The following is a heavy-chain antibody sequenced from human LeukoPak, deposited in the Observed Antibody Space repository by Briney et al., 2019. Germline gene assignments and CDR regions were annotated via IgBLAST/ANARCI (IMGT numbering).Heavy chain of an antibody. V-gene: IGHV4-34*01. CDR1: GGSFSGYY. J-gene: IGHJ5*02. Sequence: SETLSLTCAAYGGSFSGYYWSWIRQPPGQGLEWIGEINHSGSTNYNPSLKSRVTISVDTSKNQFSLKLSSVTAADTAVYYCARRGVPAAKNYNWFDPWGQGTLVTVSS. CDR3: ARRGVPAAKNYNWFDP. CDR2: INHSGST. D-gene: IGHD2-2*01.